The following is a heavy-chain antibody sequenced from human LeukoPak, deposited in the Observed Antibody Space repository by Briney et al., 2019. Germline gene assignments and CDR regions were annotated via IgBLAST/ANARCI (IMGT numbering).Heavy chain of an antibody. J-gene: IGHJ3*02. V-gene: IGHV1-24*01. CDR3: ATRYPDAFDI. Sequence: ASVKVSCKVSGYTLTELSMHWVRQAPGKGLEWMGGFDPEDGETIYAQKFQGRVTMAEDTSTDTTYMELSSLRSEDTAVYYCATRYPDAFDIWGQGTMVTVSS. CDR1: GYTLTELS. D-gene: IGHD2-2*02. CDR2: FDPEDGET.